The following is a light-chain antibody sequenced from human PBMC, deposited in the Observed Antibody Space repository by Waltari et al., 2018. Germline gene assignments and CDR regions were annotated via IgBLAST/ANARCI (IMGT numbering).Light chain of an antibody. V-gene: IGKV3-20*01. CDR2: AAS. CDR3: QQYGSSPRT. Sequence: EIVLTQSPGTLSLSPGERATLSCSASQSVSSYLAWYQQRPGQAPRLLLYAASSRATGIPEKFSGSGSETDFTLTISRVEPEDCAMYYCQQYGSSPRTFGQGTKLEI. CDR1: QSVSSY. J-gene: IGKJ2*01.